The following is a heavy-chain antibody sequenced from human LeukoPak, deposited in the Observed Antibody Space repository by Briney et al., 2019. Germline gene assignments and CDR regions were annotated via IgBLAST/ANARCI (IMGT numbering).Heavy chain of an antibody. CDR2: IYYSGST. Sequence: PSETLSLTCTVSGGSISSYYWSWLRQPPGKGLEWIGYIYYSGSTNYNPSLKSRVTISVDTSKNQFSLKLSSVTAADTAVYYCARVGYQLLEPYYYYYMDVWGKGTTVTVSS. V-gene: IGHV4-59*01. CDR1: GGSISSYY. CDR3: ARVGYQLLEPYYYYYMDV. J-gene: IGHJ6*03. D-gene: IGHD2-2*01.